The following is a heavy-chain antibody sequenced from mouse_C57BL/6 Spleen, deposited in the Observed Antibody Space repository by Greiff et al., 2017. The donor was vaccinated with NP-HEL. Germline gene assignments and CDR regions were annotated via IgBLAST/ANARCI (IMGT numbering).Heavy chain of an antibody. J-gene: IGHJ4*01. D-gene: IGHD2-3*01. V-gene: IGHV1-64*01. CDR3: ARGWAYAMDY. Sequence: QVQLKQPGAELVKPGASVKLSCKASGYTFTSYWMHWVKQRPGQGLEWIGMIHPNSGSTNYNEKFKSKATLTVDKSSSTAYMQLSSLTSEDSAVYYCARGWAYAMDYWGQGTSVTVSS. CDR1: GYTFTSYW. CDR2: IHPNSGST.